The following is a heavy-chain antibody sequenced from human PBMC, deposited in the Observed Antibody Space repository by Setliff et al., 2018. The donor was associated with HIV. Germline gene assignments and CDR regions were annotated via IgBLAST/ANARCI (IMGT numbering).Heavy chain of an antibody. CDR1: GFRFRSYG. D-gene: IGHD5-18*01. Sequence: GGSLRLSCAASGFRFRSYGMHWVRQAPGKGLEWVSGISGSNSSTYYADSAKGRFIISRDNSQNTLYLQMNSLGADDTAIYYCAKGFRPVDTALVSGPTYWGQGIRVTVSS. J-gene: IGHJ4*02. CDR3: AKGFRPVDTALVSGPTY. CDR2: ISGSNSST. V-gene: IGHV3-23*01.